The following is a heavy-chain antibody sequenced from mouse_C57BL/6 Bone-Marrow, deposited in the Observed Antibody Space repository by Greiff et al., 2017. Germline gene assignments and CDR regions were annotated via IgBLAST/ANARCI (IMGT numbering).Heavy chain of an antibody. V-gene: IGHV1-81*01. CDR3: ARRGGGSSY. CDR2: IYPRSGNT. CDR1: GYTFTSYG. J-gene: IGHJ2*01. Sequence: QVQLQQSGAELARPGASVKLSCKASGYTFTSYGISWVKQRTGQGLEWIGEIYPRSGNTYYNEKFKGKAKLTADKSSSTAYMEPRSLTSEDFAVYFWARRGGGSSYWGQGTTLTVSS.